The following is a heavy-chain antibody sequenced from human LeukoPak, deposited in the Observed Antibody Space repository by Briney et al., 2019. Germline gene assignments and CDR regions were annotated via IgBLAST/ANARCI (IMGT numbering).Heavy chain of an antibody. V-gene: IGHV4-39*01. CDR3: ARPVGERPGYSSSWIGT. Sequence: SETLSLTCTVSGGSISSSSYYWGWIRQPPGKGLEWIGSIYYSGSTYYNPSLKSRVTISVDTSKNQFSLKLSSVTAADTAVYYCARPVGERPGYSSSWIGTWGQGTLVTVSS. CDR2: IYYSGST. D-gene: IGHD6-13*01. CDR1: GGSISSSSYY. J-gene: IGHJ4*02.